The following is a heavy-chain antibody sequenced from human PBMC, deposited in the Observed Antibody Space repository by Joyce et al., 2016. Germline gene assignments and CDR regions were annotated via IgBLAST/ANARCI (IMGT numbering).Heavy chain of an antibody. Sequence: QVQLVQSGSELKKPGASVKVSCKASGYTFRTYTMNWVRQAPGQGPEWMGWINTNTGNPTYAQAFTGRFVFSLDTSVSTAYLQISNLKAEDTAVYYCAVAATGAGDCFDSWGQGTLVTVSS. D-gene: IGHD6-13*01. CDR2: INTNTGNP. CDR3: AVAATGAGDCFDS. J-gene: IGHJ5*01. V-gene: IGHV7-4-1*02. CDR1: GYTFRTYT.